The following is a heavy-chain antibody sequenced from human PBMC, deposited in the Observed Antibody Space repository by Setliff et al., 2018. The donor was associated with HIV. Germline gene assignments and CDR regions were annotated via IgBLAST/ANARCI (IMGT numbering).Heavy chain of an antibody. V-gene: IGHV1-2*06. CDR3: ARDLGQQWLEVKEALDY. D-gene: IGHD6-19*01. J-gene: IGHJ4*02. CDR1: GYNFRGYY. CDR2: INPNSGNT. Sequence: ASVKVSCKASGYNFRGYYIHWVRQAPGQGLEWMGLINPNSGNTNNAQKFQGRVTMTADTSTDTAYMELSSLRSDDTAVYYCARDLGQQWLEVKEALDYWGQGTLVTV.